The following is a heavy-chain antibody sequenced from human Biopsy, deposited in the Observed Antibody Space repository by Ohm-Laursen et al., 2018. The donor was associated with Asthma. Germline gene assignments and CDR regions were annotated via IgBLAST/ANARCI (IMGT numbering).Heavy chain of an antibody. J-gene: IGHJ4*02. CDR3: ARFIDGTFFVDY. Sequence: ESLKLSCKVSGYTFSDSWIGWVRQMPGKGLEWMGIIFAANSETKYSPSFQGQVTISADMSISTAFLQWSSLKASDTAIYYCARFIDGTFFVDYWGQGTLVTVSS. CDR2: IFAANSET. V-gene: IGHV5-51*01. D-gene: IGHD1-7*01. CDR1: GYTFSDSW.